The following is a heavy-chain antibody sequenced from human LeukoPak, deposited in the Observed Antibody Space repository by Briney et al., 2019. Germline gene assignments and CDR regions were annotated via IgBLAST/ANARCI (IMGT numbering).Heavy chain of an antibody. D-gene: IGHD2-2*01. Sequence: SVKVSCKVSGFTFTSSAAQWVRQARGQRLEWIGWIVLGSGNTNYAQKFQERLTITRDMSTTTAYMELSSLTSEDTAVYFCAVDQGRPAGDAFDHWGQGTLVTVSS. V-gene: IGHV1-58*01. CDR2: IVLGSGNT. CDR1: GFTFTSSA. J-gene: IGHJ4*02. CDR3: AVDQGRPAGDAFDH.